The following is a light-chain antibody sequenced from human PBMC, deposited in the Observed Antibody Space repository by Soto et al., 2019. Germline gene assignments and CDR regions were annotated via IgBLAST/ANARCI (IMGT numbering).Light chain of an antibody. CDR3: SSYTSGSTLYV. CDR2: EVS. Sequence: QSALTQPASVSGSPGQSITISCTGTSSDVGGYNYVSWYQQHPGKAPKLMIYEVSNRPSGVSNRFSGSKSGNTASLSISGLQGEDEADYYCSSYTSGSTLYVFGTGTKVTVL. CDR1: SSDVGGYNY. J-gene: IGLJ1*01. V-gene: IGLV2-14*01.